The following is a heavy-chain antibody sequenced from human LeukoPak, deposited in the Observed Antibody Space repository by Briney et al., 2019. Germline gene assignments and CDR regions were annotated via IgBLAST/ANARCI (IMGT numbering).Heavy chain of an antibody. D-gene: IGHD2-2*01. CDR3: ARDYCSSTSCPRRYYYYGMDV. Sequence: GASVKVSCKASGGTFSSYTISWVRQAPGQGLEWMGRIIPILGIANYAQKFQGRVTITADNSTSTAYMELSSLRSEDTAVYYCARDYCSSTSCPRRYYYYGMDVWGHGTTVTVSS. CDR1: GGTFSSYT. CDR2: IIPILGIA. V-gene: IGHV1-69*04. J-gene: IGHJ6*02.